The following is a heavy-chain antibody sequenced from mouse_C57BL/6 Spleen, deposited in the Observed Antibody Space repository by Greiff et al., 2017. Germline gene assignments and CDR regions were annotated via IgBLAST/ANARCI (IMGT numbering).Heavy chain of an antibody. Sequence: EVQLQQSVAELVRPGASVKLSCTASGFNIKHTYMHWVKQRPEQGLEWIGRIDPANGNTKNAPKFQGKATITADTSTNTAYRQLSSLTSEDTAIYCCARWGRGYAKDYWGHGPSVTVSS. V-gene: IGHV14-3*01. CDR3: ARWGRGYAKDY. CDR2: IDPANGNT. CDR1: GFNIKHTY. J-gene: IGHJ4*01.